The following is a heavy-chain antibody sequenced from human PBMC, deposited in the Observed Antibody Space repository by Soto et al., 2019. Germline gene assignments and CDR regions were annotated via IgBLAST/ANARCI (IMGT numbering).Heavy chain of an antibody. CDR1: GGSINSGDYS. J-gene: IGHJ5*02. CDR3: ARGRNYYDSSGDSWFYP. V-gene: IGHV4-30-2*01. CDR2: IYHTGTT. Sequence: SETLSLTCTVSGGSINSGDYSWTWIRQPPGNGLEWIGYIYHTGTTYYNMSLKSRVTISVDRSKNQFSLKLSSVTAADTAVYYCARGRNYYDSSGDSWFYPWGKGTLVTVAS. D-gene: IGHD3-22*01.